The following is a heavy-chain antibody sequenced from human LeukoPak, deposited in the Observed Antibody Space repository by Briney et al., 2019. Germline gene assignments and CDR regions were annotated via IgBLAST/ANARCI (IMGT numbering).Heavy chain of an antibody. CDR1: GFTFSSYA. D-gene: IGHD2-2*02. J-gene: IGHJ6*02. V-gene: IGHV3-23*01. CDR2: ISDSGSDT. CDR3: ARTVGYCSSSSCYTGQINDYYYYGMDV. Sequence: GASLRLSCSGFTFSSYAMSWVRQAPGKGLEWVSTISDSGSDTYCADSVKGRFTISRDNSKNTLYLQMKGLRAEDTAVYYCARTVGYCSSSSCYTGQINDYYYYGMDVWGQGTTVTVSS.